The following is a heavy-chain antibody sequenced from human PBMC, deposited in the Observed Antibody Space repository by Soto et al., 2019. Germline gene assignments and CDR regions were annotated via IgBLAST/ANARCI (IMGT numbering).Heavy chain of an antibody. Sequence: QVQLVESGGGVVQPGRSLRLSCAASGFTFSSYAMHWVRQAPGKGLEWVAVISYDGSNKYYADSVKGRFTISRDNSKNTRYLQMNSLRAEDTAVYYCARGIGSSGYYPGWFDPWGQGTLVTVSS. J-gene: IGHJ5*02. V-gene: IGHV3-30-3*01. CDR3: ARGIGSSGYYPGWFDP. CDR1: GFTFSSYA. CDR2: ISYDGSNK. D-gene: IGHD3-22*01.